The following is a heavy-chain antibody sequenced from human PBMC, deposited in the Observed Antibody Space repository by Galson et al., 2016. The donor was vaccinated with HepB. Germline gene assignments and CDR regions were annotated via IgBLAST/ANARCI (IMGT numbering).Heavy chain of an antibody. CDR3: ARDKNWAFDC. V-gene: IGHV6-1*01. J-gene: IGHJ4*02. Sequence: CAISGDSVSSRNVAWNWIRQSPSRGLEWLGKTYYRPEWFHDYAMSVRGRITISPDTSKNQFSLRLDYMTPQDTALYYCARDKNWAFDCWGQGILVTVSS. CDR1: GDSVSSRNVA. D-gene: IGHD7-27*01. CDR2: TYYRPEWFH.